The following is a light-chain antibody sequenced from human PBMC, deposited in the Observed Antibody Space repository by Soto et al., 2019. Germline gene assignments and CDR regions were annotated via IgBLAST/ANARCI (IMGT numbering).Light chain of an antibody. CDR2: EVS. Sequence: QSALAQPPSASGSPGQSVTISCTGTSSVVGGYNYVSWYQQHPGKAPEFIIYEVSKRPSGVPDRFSGSKSGNTASLTVSGLQAEDEADYYCSSYAGSDIYVFGTGTKVTVL. J-gene: IGLJ1*01. V-gene: IGLV2-8*01. CDR1: SSVVGGYNY. CDR3: SSYAGSDIYV.